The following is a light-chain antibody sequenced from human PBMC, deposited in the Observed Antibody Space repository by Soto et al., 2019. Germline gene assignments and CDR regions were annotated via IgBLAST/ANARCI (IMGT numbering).Light chain of an antibody. CDR3: QQSYSTPIT. CDR2: AAS. Sequence: IQMTQSPSSLSASVGDRVARSSRASQGIRNDLGWYQQKPGKAPKLLIYAASSLQSGVPSRFSGSGSGTDFTLTISSLQPEDFATYYCQQSYSTPITFGQGTRLEI. CDR1: QGIRND. V-gene: IGKV1-39*01. J-gene: IGKJ5*01.